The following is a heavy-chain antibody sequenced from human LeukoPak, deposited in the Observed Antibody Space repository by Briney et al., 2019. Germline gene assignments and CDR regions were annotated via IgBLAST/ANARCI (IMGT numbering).Heavy chain of an antibody. V-gene: IGHV4-59*01. Sequence: SETQSLTCTVSGGSISSYYWSWIRQPPGKGLEWIGYIYYSGSTNYNPSLKSRVTISVDTSKNQFSLKLSSVTAADTAVYYCARVGIASTVDYWGQGTLVTVSS. D-gene: IGHD3-10*01. CDR1: GGSISSYY. CDR2: IYYSGST. J-gene: IGHJ4*02. CDR3: ARVGIASTVDY.